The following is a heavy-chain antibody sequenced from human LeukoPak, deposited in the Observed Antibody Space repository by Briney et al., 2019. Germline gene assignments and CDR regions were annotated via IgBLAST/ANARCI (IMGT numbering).Heavy chain of an antibody. CDR2: IRGDNGNT. CDR3: ARDYPRATVNGDY. Sequence: GASVKVSCKASGYTFSNYGISWVRQAPGQGLEWVGWIRGDNGNTNYAQKLQGRVTMTTDTSTSTAYMELRSLRSDDTAVYYCARDYPRATVNGDYWGQGTLVTVSS. V-gene: IGHV1-18*01. D-gene: IGHD4-17*01. J-gene: IGHJ4*02. CDR1: GYTFSNYG.